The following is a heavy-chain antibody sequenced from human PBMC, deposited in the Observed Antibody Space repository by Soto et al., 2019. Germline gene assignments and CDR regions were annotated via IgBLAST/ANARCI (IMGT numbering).Heavy chain of an antibody. CDR2: VNPNSGGT. Sequence: QVQLVQSGAEVKKPGASVKVSCNASGYTFTGYYIHWVRQAPGQGLEWMGWVNPNSGGTNYAQKFQGWVTMTRDTSISTAYMELSRLRSDDTAVYYCVTSRVSIAVAGETEYYFDYWGQGTLVTVSS. D-gene: IGHD6-19*01. CDR3: VTSRVSIAVAGETEYYFDY. J-gene: IGHJ4*02. CDR1: GYTFTGYY. V-gene: IGHV1-2*04.